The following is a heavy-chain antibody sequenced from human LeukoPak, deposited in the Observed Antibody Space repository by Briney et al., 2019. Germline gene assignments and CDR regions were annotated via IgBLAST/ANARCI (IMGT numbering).Heavy chain of an antibody. V-gene: IGHV3-48*01. D-gene: IGHD3-22*01. Sequence: PGGSLRLSCAASGFTFSSYSMNWVRQAPGKGLEWVSYISSSSSTIYYADSVKGRFTISRDNSKNTLYLQMNSLRAEDTAVYYCAKSATMIVVVSLDYWGQGTLVTVSS. CDR2: ISSSSSTI. CDR3: AKSATMIVVVSLDY. CDR1: GFTFSSYS. J-gene: IGHJ4*02.